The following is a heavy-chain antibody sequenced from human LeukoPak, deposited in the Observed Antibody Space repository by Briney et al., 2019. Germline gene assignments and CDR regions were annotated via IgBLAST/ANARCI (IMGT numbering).Heavy chain of an antibody. CDR2: ISSSGSTT. D-gene: IGHD2-15*01. CDR3: ARGYCSSGSCYFDY. V-gene: IGHV3-48*03. Sequence: PGGSLRLSCAASGFTFSNYEMNWVRQAPGKGLEWVSYISSSGSTTYYADSVKGPSTISRETAKTPLHLQMNSLKAEDTAVYYCARGYCSSGSCYFDYWGQGTLVTVSS. CDR1: GFTFSNYE. J-gene: IGHJ4*02.